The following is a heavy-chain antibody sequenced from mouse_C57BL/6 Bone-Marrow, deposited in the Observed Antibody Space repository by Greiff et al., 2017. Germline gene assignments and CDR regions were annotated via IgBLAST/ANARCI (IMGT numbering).Heavy chain of an antibody. Sequence: VQLQQPGAELVKPGASVQLSCQASGYTFTNYWMHWVKQRPGHGLEWIGMMHPNGGSPDYNEKFKSEATLSVDESSRTAYMELSRLTSEDSAVYVCARSYDYDDETMDYWGQGTSVTVSS. D-gene: IGHD2-4*01. V-gene: IGHV1-64*01. CDR2: MHPNGGSP. CDR1: GYTFTNYW. J-gene: IGHJ4*01. CDR3: ARSYDYDDETMDY.